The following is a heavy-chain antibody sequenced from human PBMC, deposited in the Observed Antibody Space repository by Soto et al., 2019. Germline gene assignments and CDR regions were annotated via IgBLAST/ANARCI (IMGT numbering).Heavy chain of an antibody. V-gene: IGHV1-18*01. CDR2: ISAYNGNT. CDR3: ARVDIVATILATHYDY. Sequence: QVQLVQSGAEVKKPGASVKVSCKASGYTFTRYGISWVRQAPGQGLEWMGWISAYNGNTNYAQKLQGRVTMTTDTSTSTAYMELRSLRSDDTAVYYCARVDIVATILATHYDYWGQGTLVTVSS. J-gene: IGHJ4*02. D-gene: IGHD5-12*01. CDR1: GYTFTRYG.